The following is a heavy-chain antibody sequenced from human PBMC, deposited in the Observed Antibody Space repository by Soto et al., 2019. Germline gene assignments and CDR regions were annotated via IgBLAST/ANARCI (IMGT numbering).Heavy chain of an antibody. V-gene: IGHV4-34*01. CDR1: GGSFSGYF. J-gene: IGHJ4*02. CDR2: INHSGIT. Sequence: PSETLSLTCTFSGGSFSGYFWTWIRQPPGKGLEWLAEINHSGITNYNPSVGSRVSMSVDTSKNQFSLRLYSVTAADTAVYYCVRGPYNYNSRYFDYWGQGTLVTVSS. D-gene: IGHD1-1*01. CDR3: VRGPYNYNSRYFDY.